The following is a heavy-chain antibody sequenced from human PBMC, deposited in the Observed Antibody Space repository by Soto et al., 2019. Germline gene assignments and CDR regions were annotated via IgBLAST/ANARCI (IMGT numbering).Heavy chain of an antibody. CDR2: INSDGSST. V-gene: IGHV3-74*01. J-gene: IGHJ4*02. Sequence: EMHLVESGGDSVQPGGSLRLSCAASGITLTSYWMHWVRQAPGKGLVWVSRINSDGSSTSYADSVKGRFTISRDNAKNTLYLQMNSLRTEDTAVYYCARPRGGYVFDYWGQGTLVTVSS. CDR3: ARPRGGYVFDY. CDR1: GITLTSYW. D-gene: IGHD5-12*01.